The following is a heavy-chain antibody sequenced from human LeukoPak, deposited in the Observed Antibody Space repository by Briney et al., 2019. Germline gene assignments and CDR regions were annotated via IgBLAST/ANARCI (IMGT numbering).Heavy chain of an antibody. CDR2: IKPNSGGT. Sequence: LRASVKVSCKASGYTFTGYYMHWVRQAPGQGLEWMGWIKPNSGGTNYAQKFQGRVTMTRDTSISTAYMELSRLRSDDTAVYYCARVGRSDCSGGSCYSLWFDPWGQGTPVTVSS. CDR3: ARVGRSDCSGGSCYSLWFDP. J-gene: IGHJ5*02. D-gene: IGHD2-15*01. V-gene: IGHV1-2*02. CDR1: GYTFTGYY.